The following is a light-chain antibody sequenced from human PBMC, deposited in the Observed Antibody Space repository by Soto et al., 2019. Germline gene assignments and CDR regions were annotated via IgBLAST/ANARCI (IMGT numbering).Light chain of an antibody. CDR3: QQSFSTPWT. CDR1: QSISSY. CDR2: AAS. V-gene: IGKV1-39*01. J-gene: IGKJ1*01. Sequence: DLQMTQSPSSLSASVGDRVTITCRASQSISSYLIWHQQKPGKAPNLLIYAASSLQSGVPSRFSGSGSGTDFTLTISSLQPEDFATYYCQQSFSTPWTFGQGTKVEIK.